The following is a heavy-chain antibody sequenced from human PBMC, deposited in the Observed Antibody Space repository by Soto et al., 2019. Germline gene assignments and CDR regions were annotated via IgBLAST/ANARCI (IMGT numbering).Heavy chain of an antibody. D-gene: IGHD2-15*01. CDR2: VIPNLGVT. J-gene: IGHJ4*02. Sequence: SVKVSCKASGGTLSSYTFSWVRQAPGQWLEWMGRVIPNLGVTNYAKKFQGRFTIVVDTSTSTAYMELNSLRYEDTAVYYCARDKGYSSDTSCPDFDYWGQGTLVTVSS. CDR3: ARDKGYSSDTSCPDFDY. CDR1: GGTLSSYT. V-gene: IGHV1-69*04.